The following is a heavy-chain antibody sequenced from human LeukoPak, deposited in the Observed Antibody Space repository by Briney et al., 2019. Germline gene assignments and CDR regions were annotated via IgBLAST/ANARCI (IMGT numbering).Heavy chain of an antibody. Sequence: PGGSLRLSCAASGFTFASYAMSWVRQAPGKGLEWVSSLSGGGGTTYYAASVKGRFTISRDNSKNTLYLQMNSLRADDTAVYYCAKDQVGGTADYLDQWGQGTLVSVSS. CDR2: LSGGGGTT. CDR1: GFTFASYA. V-gene: IGHV3-23*01. J-gene: IGHJ4*02. CDR3: AKDQVGGTADYLDQ. D-gene: IGHD1-26*01.